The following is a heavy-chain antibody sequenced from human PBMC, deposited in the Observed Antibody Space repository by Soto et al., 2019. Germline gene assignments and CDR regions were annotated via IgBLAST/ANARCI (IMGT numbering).Heavy chain of an antibody. Sequence: SQTRSLTCAISGDSVSSNGAAWNWIRQSPSRDLEWLGRTYYRSKWYNDYAVSVKSRITINPDTSKNQFSLQLNSVTPEDTVMYYCARAERYSYGYSFDYWGQGALVTVSS. V-gene: IGHV6-1*01. CDR3: ARAERYSYGYSFDY. D-gene: IGHD5-18*01. CDR2: TYYRSKWYN. CDR1: GDSVSSNGAA. J-gene: IGHJ4*02.